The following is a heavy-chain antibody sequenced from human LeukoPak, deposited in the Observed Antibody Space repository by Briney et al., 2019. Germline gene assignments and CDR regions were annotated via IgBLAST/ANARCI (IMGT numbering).Heavy chain of an antibody. CDR1: GFTFSSYW. V-gene: IGHV3-74*01. J-gene: IGHJ5*02. CDR3: ARGTYYYDSSGYPNWFDP. Sequence: GGSLRLSCAASGFTFSSYWMHWVRQAPGKGLAWVSRINSDGSSTSYADSVKGRFTISRDNAKNTLYLQMNSLRAEDTAVYYCARGTYYYDSSGYPNWFDPWGQGTLVTVSS. D-gene: IGHD3-22*01. CDR2: INSDGSST.